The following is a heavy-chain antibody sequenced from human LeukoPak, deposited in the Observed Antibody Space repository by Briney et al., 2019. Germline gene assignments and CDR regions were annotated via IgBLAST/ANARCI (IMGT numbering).Heavy chain of an antibody. J-gene: IGHJ6*02. CDR2: IHYSGST. CDR1: GGSISNYY. D-gene: IGHD4-23*01. Sequence: SGTLSLTCTVSGGSISNYYWSWIRAPPGKGLEWIGHIHYSGSTNYNPSIKSRVTISVDTSKNQLSLKLTSMTAADTAVYYCARELGATVVNYGMDVWGQGTTVTVSS. CDR3: ARELGATVVNYGMDV. V-gene: IGHV4-59*01.